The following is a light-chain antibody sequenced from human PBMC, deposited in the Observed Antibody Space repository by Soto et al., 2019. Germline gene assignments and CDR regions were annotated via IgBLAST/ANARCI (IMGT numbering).Light chain of an antibody. V-gene: IGLV3-21*04. J-gene: IGLJ3*02. Sequence: SYELTQPPSVSVAPGKTARITCGGNNIESKSVHWYQQKPGQAPVLVIYFDAARPSGIPERFSGSKSVNTATLTISRVEAGDEADYYCQVWDSSSDHRVFGGGTKVTVL. CDR2: FDA. CDR1: NIESKS. CDR3: QVWDSSSDHRV.